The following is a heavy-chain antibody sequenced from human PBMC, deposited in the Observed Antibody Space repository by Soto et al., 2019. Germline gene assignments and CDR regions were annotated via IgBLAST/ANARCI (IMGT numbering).Heavy chain of an antibody. CDR3: AKEWLFPLAY. Sequence: SETLSLTCTVSGGSISSSSYYWGWIRQPPGKGLEGIGSIYYSGSTYYNPSLKSRVTISVDTSKNQFSLKLSSVTAADTAVYYCAKEWLFPLAYWGQGTLVTVSS. CDR2: IYYSGST. V-gene: IGHV4-39*02. J-gene: IGHJ4*02. D-gene: IGHD3-22*01. CDR1: GGSISSSSYY.